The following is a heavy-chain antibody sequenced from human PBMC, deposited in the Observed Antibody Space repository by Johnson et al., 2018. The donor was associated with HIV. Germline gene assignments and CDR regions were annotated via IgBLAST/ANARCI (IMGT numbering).Heavy chain of an antibody. V-gene: IGHV3-30*02. CDR1: GFTFSNYD. CDR3: AKDLFTEREDDAFDI. D-gene: IGHD1-26*01. CDR2: IRYDGSNK. Sequence: QMLLVESGGGVVQPGGSRRLSCAASGFTFSNYDMHWVRQAPGKGLEWVAFIRYDGSNKYYADSVKGRFTISRDNSKSMLYLQMNSLRAEDTAVYYCAKDLFTEREDDAFDIWGQGTMVTVSS. J-gene: IGHJ3*02.